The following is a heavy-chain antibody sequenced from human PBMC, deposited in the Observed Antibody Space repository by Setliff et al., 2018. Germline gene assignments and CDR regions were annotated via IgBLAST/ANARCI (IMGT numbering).Heavy chain of an antibody. D-gene: IGHD3-3*01. J-gene: IGHJ4*02. Sequence: SETLSLTCTVSGDSMSSYYWSWIRQSPGKGLEWIGYVHYSGDSNYNPSLKSRVTISVDTSKNQFSLKLSSVTAADTAVYFCARGYYNFLSGYYTPYYFDYWGQGTLVTVS. V-gene: IGHV4-59*01. CDR2: VHYSGDS. CDR1: GDSMSSYY. CDR3: ARGYYNFLSGYYTPYYFDY.